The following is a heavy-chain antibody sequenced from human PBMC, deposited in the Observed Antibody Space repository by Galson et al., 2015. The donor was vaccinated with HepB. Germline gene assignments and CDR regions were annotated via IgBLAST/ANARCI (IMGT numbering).Heavy chain of an antibody. CDR1: GYTFTSYY. D-gene: IGHD3-10*01. CDR2: INPSGGST. CDR3: ARENVGPYYYGSGSLDY. J-gene: IGHJ4*02. V-gene: IGHV1-46*04. Sequence: SVKVSCKASGYTFTSYYMHWVRQAPGQGLEWMGIINPSGGSTSYAQKLQGRVTMTRDTSTSTVYMELSSLRSEDTAVYYCARENVGPYYYGSGSLDYWGQGTLVTVSS.